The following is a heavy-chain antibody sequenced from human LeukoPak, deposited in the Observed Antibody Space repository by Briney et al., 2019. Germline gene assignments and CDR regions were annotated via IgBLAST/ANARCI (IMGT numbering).Heavy chain of an antibody. J-gene: IGHJ5*02. CDR1: GYTFTSYG. D-gene: IGHD3-9*01. V-gene: IGHV1-18*01. Sequence: ASVKVSCKASGYTFTSYGISWVRQAPGQGLEWMGWISAYNGNTNYAQKLQGRVTMTTDTSTSTAYMELRSLRSDDTAVYYCARGYEYHDILTGFPRSYNWFDPWGQGTLVTVSS. CDR3: ARGYEYHDILTGFPRSYNWFDP. CDR2: ISAYNGNT.